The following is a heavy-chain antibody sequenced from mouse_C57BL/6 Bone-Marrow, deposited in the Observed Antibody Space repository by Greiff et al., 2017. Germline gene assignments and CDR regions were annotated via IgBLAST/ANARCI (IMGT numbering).Heavy chain of an antibody. Sequence: QVQLQQPGAELVKPGASVKMSCKASGYTFTSYWITWVKQRPGQGLEWIGDIYPGSGSTNYNEKFKSKATLTVDTSSSTAYMQLSSLTSEDSAVYYCARGDDGYLLYCFDYWGQGTTLTVSS. J-gene: IGHJ2*01. CDR3: ARGDDGYLLYCFDY. V-gene: IGHV1-55*01. CDR2: IYPGSGST. CDR1: GYTFTSYW. D-gene: IGHD2-3*01.